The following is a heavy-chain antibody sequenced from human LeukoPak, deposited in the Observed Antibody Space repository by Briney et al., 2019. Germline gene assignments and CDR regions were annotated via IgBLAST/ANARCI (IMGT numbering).Heavy chain of an antibody. CDR2: ITGSGGST. J-gene: IGHJ4*02. CDR3: PKGMSSSSVFDY. CDR1: GFTFSSYW. V-gene: IGHV3-23*01. Sequence: GSLRLSCAASGFTFSSYWMSWVRQAPGKGLEWVSAITGSGGSTYYADSVKGRFTISRDNSKNTLYLQMNSLGAEDTAVYYCPKGMSSSSVFDYWGQGTLVTVSS. D-gene: IGHD6-6*01.